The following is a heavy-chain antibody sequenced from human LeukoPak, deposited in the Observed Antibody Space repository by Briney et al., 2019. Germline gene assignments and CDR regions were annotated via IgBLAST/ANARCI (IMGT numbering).Heavy chain of an antibody. D-gene: IGHD3-9*01. CDR3: AKDINDILTGYYNYYYYYMDV. Sequence: GGSLGLSCAASGFTLSNYNMNWVRQAPGKGLEWVSYISSSSSYIYYADSVKGRFTISRDNAKNSLYLQMNSLRAEDTAVYYCAKDINDILTGYYNYYYYYMDVWGKGTTVTISS. J-gene: IGHJ6*03. V-gene: IGHV3-21*05. CDR2: ISSSSSYI. CDR1: GFTLSNYN.